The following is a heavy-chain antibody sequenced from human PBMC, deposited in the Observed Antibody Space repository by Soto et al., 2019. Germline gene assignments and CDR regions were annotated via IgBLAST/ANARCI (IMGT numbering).Heavy chain of an antibody. CDR3: ARSISYPYYFDY. Sequence: EVPLVESGGGLVQPGRSLRLSCAASGFTFDDYAMHWVRQAPGKGLEWVSGISWNSGTIGYADSVKGRFTISRDNAKNSLYLQMNGLRAEDMALYYCARSISYPYYFDYWGQGTLVTVSS. J-gene: IGHJ4*02. V-gene: IGHV3-9*03. CDR2: ISWNSGTI. D-gene: IGHD2-2*02. CDR1: GFTFDDYA.